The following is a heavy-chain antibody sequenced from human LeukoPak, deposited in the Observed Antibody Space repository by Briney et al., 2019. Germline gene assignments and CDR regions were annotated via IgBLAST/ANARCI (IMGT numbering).Heavy chain of an antibody. CDR1: GFIFRIYA. CDR2: ISGGGGGT. J-gene: IGHJ4*02. Sequence: PGRTPRLSCAASGFIFRIYAMSWVRQAPGKGLEWVSGISGGGGGTYSADSVKGRFTISRDNSKNTLYLQMNSLRAEDTAVYYCARRSDYFDCWGQGTLVTVSS. D-gene: IGHD3-3*01. V-gene: IGHV3-23*01. CDR3: ARRSDYFDC.